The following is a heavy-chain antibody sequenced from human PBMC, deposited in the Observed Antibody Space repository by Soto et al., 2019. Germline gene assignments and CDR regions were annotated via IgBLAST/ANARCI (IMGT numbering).Heavy chain of an antibody. CDR1: GFTFSNYA. Sequence: GGSLRLSCAASGFTFSNYAMSWVRQAPKTGLEWVAGIVSRGDGAFYSDSVKGRFTISRDNSRNTVYLQMNSLRAEDAAVYYCAKEWAAIGEPYLDHWGQGT. J-gene: IGHJ4*02. CDR2: IVSRGDGA. CDR3: AKEWAAIGEPYLDH. V-gene: IGHV3-23*01. D-gene: IGHD2-21*01.